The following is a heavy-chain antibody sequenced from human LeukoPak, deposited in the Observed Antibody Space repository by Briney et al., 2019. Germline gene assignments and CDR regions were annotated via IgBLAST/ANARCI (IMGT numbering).Heavy chain of an antibody. Sequence: GGSLRLSCAASEFTFSTYNMHWVRQAPGKGLEWVSPISSNSDSYTYYADSVKGRFTISRDNAKNSLYLQMNSLRAEDTAVYYCARGTNGSPLDFDPGGKGTLATVSS. V-gene: IGHV3-21*01. CDR2: ISSNSDSYT. D-gene: IGHD3-10*01. J-gene: IGHJ5*02. CDR3: ARGTNGSPLDFDP. CDR1: EFTFSTYN.